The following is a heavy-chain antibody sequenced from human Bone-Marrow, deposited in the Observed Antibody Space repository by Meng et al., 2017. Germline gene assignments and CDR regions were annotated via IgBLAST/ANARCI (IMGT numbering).Heavy chain of an antibody. J-gene: IGHJ4*02. Sequence: GGSLRLSCAASGFTFSDYYMSWIRQAPGKGLEWVSYISSSGSTIYYADSVKGRFTISRDNAKNSLYLQMNSLRAEDTAVYYCARDAKSDRPSYYYGSGPLDYWGQGTLVTVSS. V-gene: IGHV3-11*01. CDR3: ARDAKSDRPSYYYGSGPLDY. CDR1: GFTFSDYY. D-gene: IGHD3-10*01. CDR2: ISSSGSTI.